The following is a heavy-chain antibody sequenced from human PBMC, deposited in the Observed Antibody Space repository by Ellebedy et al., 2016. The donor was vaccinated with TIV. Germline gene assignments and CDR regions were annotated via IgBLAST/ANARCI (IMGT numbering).Heavy chain of an antibody. CDR1: GFTFSGYS. J-gene: IGHJ4*02. V-gene: IGHV3-7*03. D-gene: IGHD6-19*01. Sequence: GGSLRLSCAASGFTFSGYSMSWVRQAPGKGLEWVANIKKDASEKHYLDSVKGRFTISRDNDRNSLYLQMNSLRAEDTAVYYCARWQSGWYWGQGTLVTVSS. CDR2: IKKDASEK. CDR3: ARWQSGWY.